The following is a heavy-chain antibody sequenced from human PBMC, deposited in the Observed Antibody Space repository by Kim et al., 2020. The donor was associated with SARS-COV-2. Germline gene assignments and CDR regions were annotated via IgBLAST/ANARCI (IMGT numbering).Heavy chain of an antibody. CDR2: ISYDGSNK. J-gene: IGHJ6*02. V-gene: IGHV3-33*05. CDR3: ARDVRYFDWDGPDV. CDR1: GFTFSSYG. Sequence: GGSLRLSCAASGFTFSSYGMHWVRQAPGKGLEWVAVISYDGSNKYYADSVKGRFTISRDNSKNTLYLQMNSLRAEDMAVYYCARDVRYFDWDGPDVWGQGTTVTVSS. D-gene: IGHD3-9*01.